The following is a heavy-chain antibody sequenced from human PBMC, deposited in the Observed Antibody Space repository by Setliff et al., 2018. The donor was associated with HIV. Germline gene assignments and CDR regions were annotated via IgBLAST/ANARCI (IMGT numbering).Heavy chain of an antibody. CDR3: STTAGNSYGYPWALDI. D-gene: IGHD5-18*01. V-gene: IGHV3-15*01. J-gene: IGHJ3*02. CDR2: IRSKIDGGTT. Sequence: PGGSLRLSCAASGFSFSGYWMSWVRQAPGKGLEWVGRIRSKIDGGTTDYAAPVKGRFSISRDDSKNTLYLHINSLRIEDTGVYYCSTTAGNSYGYPWALDIWGQGTMVTVSS. CDR1: GFSFSGYW.